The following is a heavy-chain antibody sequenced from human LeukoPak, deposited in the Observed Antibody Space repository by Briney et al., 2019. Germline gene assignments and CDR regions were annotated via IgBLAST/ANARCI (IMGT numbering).Heavy chain of an antibody. CDR1: GLTLSSYW. CDR3: GREGYGPLDF. CDR2: IKQDGSEK. J-gene: IGHJ4*02. V-gene: IGHV3-7*01. Sequence: GGSLRLSCAASGLTLSSYWMSWVRQAPGKGLEWVANIKQDGSEKYYVDSVEGRFTISRDNAKNSLYLQMNSLRAEDTAVYYCGREGYGPLDFWGQGTLVTVSS. D-gene: IGHD4-17*01.